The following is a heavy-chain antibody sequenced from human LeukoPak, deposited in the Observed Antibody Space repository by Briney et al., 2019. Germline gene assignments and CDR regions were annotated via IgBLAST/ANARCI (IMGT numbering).Heavy chain of an antibody. CDR1: GGSFSGYY. CDR3: ARLMSIAAAGNLGY. V-gene: IGHV4-34*01. J-gene: IGHJ4*02. Sequence: PSETLSLTCAVYGGSFSGYYRSWIRQPPGKGLEWIGEINHSGSTNYNPSLKSRVTISVDTSKNQFSLKLSSVTAADTAVYYCARLMSIAAAGNLGYWGQGTLATVSS. CDR2: INHSGST. D-gene: IGHD6-13*01.